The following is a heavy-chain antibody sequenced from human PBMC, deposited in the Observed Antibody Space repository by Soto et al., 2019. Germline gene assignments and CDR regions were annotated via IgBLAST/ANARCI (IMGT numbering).Heavy chain of an antibody. D-gene: IGHD6-19*01. Sequence: SQTLPLTCTVSDGSIRSGGYYWSWISKHPGKGLEWIGYIYYSGSTYYNPSLKSRVTISVDTSKNQFSLKLSSVTAADTAVYYCARDNFSSGWYRLDYWGQGTLVTVSS. CDR3: ARDNFSSGWYRLDY. CDR2: IYYSGST. J-gene: IGHJ4*02. CDR1: DGSIRSGGYY. V-gene: IGHV4-31*03.